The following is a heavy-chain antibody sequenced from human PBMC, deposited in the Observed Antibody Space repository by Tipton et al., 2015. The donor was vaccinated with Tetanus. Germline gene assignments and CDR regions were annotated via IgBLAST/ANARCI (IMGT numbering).Heavy chain of an antibody. CDR1: GGLITTGGYS. J-gene: IGHJ4*02. CDR3: VRGRGLGAYSFGFEY. Sequence: TLSLTCNVSGGLITTGGYSWGWIRQPPGQGLEWLGYIYQTGSTYYNPSDRSRLTLSLRRSKNQVSLKLTSVTAADTAVYYCVRGRGLGAYSFGFEYWGQGALVTVSS. CDR2: IYQTGST. V-gene: IGHV4-30-2*01. D-gene: IGHD5-12*01.